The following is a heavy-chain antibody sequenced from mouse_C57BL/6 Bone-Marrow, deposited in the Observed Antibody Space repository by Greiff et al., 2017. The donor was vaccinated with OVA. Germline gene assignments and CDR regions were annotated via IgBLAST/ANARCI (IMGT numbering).Heavy chain of an antibody. V-gene: IGHV1-63*01. J-gene: IGHJ1*03. Sequence: VKLVESGAELVRPGTSVKMSCKASGYTFTNYWIGWAKQRPGHGLEWIGDIYPGGGYTNYNEKFKGKATLTADKSSSTAYMQFSSLTSEDSAIYYCARYYYGSSYWYFDVWGTGTTVTVSS. D-gene: IGHD1-1*01. CDR2: IYPGGGYT. CDR1: GYTFTNYW. CDR3: ARYYYGSSYWYFDV.